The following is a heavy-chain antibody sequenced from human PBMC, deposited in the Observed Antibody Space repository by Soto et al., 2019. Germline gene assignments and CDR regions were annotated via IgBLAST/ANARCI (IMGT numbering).Heavy chain of an antibody. CDR3: GAGGSVTVGRGFICSDAFDV. V-gene: IGHV1-58*01. CDR2: VVVGSGNT. J-gene: IGHJ3*01. Sequence: ASVKVSCKASGFKFPSCAVRWAMPPRVERVEWLVWVVVGSGNTNYAEDLKERVTIDRDMSTSTVDWELSSLRSEDTDVYYCGAGGSVTVGRGFICSDAFDVWGQGTKGSV. D-gene: IGHD3-16*02. CDR1: GFKFPSCA.